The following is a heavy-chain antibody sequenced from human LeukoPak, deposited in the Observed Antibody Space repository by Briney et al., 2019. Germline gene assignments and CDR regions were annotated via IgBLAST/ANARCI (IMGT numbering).Heavy chain of an antibody. CDR1: GFTFSSYD. Sequence: GGSLRLSCAASGFTFSSYDMHWVRQATGKGLEWVSAIGTAGDTYYPGSVKGRFTISRENAKNSLYLQMNSLRAGDTAVYYCARVAKERVGGVYYFDYWGQGNLVTVSS. J-gene: IGHJ4*02. CDR3: ARVAKERVGGVYYFDY. CDR2: IGTAGDT. D-gene: IGHD1-1*01. V-gene: IGHV3-13*01.